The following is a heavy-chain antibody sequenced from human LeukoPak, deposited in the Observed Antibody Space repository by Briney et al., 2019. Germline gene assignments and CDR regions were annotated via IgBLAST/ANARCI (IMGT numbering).Heavy chain of an antibody. D-gene: IGHD3-22*01. V-gene: IGHV3-30*02. CDR2: IRYDGSNK. CDR1: GFTFSSYG. J-gene: IGHJ4*02. CDR3: AKDQRRITMIVVVTPDY. Sequence: PGGSLRLSCAASGFTFSSYGMHWVRQAPGKGLEWVAFIRYDGSNKYYADSVKGRFTISRDNSKNTLYLQMNSLRAEDTAVYYCAKDQRRITMIVVVTPDYWGQGTLVTVSS.